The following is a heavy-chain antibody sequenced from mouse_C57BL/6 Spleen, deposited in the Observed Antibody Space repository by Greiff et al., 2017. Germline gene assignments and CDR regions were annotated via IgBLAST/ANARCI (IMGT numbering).Heavy chain of an antibody. D-gene: IGHD1-1*01. CDR2: IRNKANGYTT. V-gene: IGHV7-3*01. J-gene: IGHJ3*01. CDR1: GFTFTDYY. Sequence: EVMLVESGGGLVQPGGSLSLSCAASGFTFTDYYMSWVRQPPGTALEWLGFIRNKANGYTTEYSASVKGRFTISRDNSQSILYLQMNALRAEDRATYYCASPHYYGSSPFAYWGQGTLVTVSA. CDR3: ASPHYYGSSPFAY.